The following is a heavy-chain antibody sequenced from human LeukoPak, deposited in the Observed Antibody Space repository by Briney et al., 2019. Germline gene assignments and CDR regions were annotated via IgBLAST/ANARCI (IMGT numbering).Heavy chain of an antibody. CDR2: IDSSSRYI. J-gene: IGHJ4*02. Sequence: TGRSLRLSCAASGFTFTSYGMHWVRQAPGKGLEWVSFIDSSSRYIYQADSVKGRFTISRDNAKSSVFLQMNSLRAEDTAVYYCARVGGHCTSTSCPPPDYWGQGTLVTVSS. CDR1: GFTFTSYG. D-gene: IGHD2-2*01. V-gene: IGHV3-21*01. CDR3: ARVGGHCTSTSCPPPDY.